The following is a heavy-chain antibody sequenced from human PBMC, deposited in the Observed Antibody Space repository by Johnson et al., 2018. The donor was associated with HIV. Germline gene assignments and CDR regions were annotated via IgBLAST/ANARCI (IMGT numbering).Heavy chain of an antibody. Sequence: VQLVESGGGLVQPGGSLRLSCAASGFTFSSYWMSWVRQAPGKGLEWVANIKQDGSEQYYADSVHGRFTISRDNSKNTLYLQMNSLRAEDTDVYYCAKDWDRWLQPPGDAFDIWGQGTMVTVSS. CDR2: IKQDGSEQ. V-gene: IGHV3-7*01. J-gene: IGHJ3*02. CDR3: AKDWDRWLQPPGDAFDI. CDR1: GFTFSSYW. D-gene: IGHD5-24*01.